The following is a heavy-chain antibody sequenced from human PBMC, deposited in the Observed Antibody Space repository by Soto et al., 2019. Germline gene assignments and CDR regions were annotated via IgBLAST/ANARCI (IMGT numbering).Heavy chain of an antibody. D-gene: IGHD3-9*01. J-gene: IGHJ4*02. CDR1: GDSITSNSYF. V-gene: IGHV4-39*07. CDR3: TGGSGDILTGSPTGNFDY. CDR2: IYYSGTT. Sequence: SETLSLTCTVSGDSITSNSYFWAWIRQPPGKGLKWIGSIYYSGTTYYNPSLKSRVTISVDRSKNQFSLKLSSVTAADTAVYYCTGGSGDILTGSPTGNFDYWGQGTLVTSPQ.